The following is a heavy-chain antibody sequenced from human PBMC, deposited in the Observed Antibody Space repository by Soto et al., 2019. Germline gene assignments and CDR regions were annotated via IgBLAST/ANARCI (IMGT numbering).Heavy chain of an antibody. CDR1: GYSCTIYW. CDR3: ARTSAGGKYYYGMDV. D-gene: IGHD6-13*01. CDR2: IYPGDSDT. V-gene: IGHV5-51*01. J-gene: IGHJ6*02. Sequence: GAALKISRKGSGYSCTIYWIGWGRQIPGKGLEWRGIIYPGDSDTIYSPSCQGQATTSADKSISTAYLQSSRLKASDTAMYYCARTSAGGKYYYGMDVWGQGTTVTVSS.